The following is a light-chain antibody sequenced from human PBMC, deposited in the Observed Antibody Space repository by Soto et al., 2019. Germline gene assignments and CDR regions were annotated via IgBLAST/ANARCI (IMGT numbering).Light chain of an antibody. CDR2: DVT. CDR1: SSDVGGFEY. V-gene: IGLV2-14*01. Sequence: QSVLSQPASVSGSPGQSITISCTGTSSDVGGFEYVSRYQHQPGKAPKLIIYDVTKRPSGVSNRFSGSKAGNTASLTVSGLQAEDEADYYCSSFAGSNNFPYVFGTGTKVTVL. J-gene: IGLJ1*01. CDR3: SSFAGSNNFPYV.